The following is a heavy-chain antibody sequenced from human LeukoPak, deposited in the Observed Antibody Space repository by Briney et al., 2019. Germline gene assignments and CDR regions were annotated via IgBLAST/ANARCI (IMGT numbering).Heavy chain of an antibody. V-gene: IGHV4-31*03. CDR1: GGSVTSGGYY. Sequence: SETLSLTCTVSGGSVTSGGYYWTWVRQHPGKGLEWIGYIYHSGSTYCNPSLKSRVTMSVDRSKNRFSVNLTSVTAADTAVYYCARSYGDYYLDYWGQGTLVTVSS. CDR2: IYHSGST. D-gene: IGHD4-17*01. J-gene: IGHJ4*02. CDR3: ARSYGDYYLDY.